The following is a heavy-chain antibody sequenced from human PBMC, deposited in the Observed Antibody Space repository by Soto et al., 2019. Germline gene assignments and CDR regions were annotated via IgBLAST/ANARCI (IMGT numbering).Heavy chain of an antibody. J-gene: IGHJ6*02. CDR2: IYYSGST. CDR3: ASPLYSSGPMDV. D-gene: IGHD5-18*01. Sequence: QVQLQESGPGLVKPSETLSLTCTVSGGSVSSGSYYWSWIRQPPGKGLEWIGYIYYSGSTNYNPSLRSRXXIXVXRSKIQFSLKLCSVTAADTAVYYWASPLYSSGPMDVWGQGTTVTVSS. CDR1: GGSVSSGSYY. V-gene: IGHV4-61*01.